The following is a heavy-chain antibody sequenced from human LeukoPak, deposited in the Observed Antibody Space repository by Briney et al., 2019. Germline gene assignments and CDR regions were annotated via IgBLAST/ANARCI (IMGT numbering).Heavy chain of an antibody. D-gene: IGHD1-7*01. J-gene: IGHJ3*02. CDR3: ARGLYWNFDAFGI. CDR2: INHSGST. V-gene: IGHV4-34*01. CDR1: GGSFSGYY. Sequence: SETLSLTCAVYGGSFSGYYWSWIRQPPGKGLEWIGEINHSGSTNYNPSLKSRVTISVDTSKNQFSLKLSSVTAADTAVYYCARGLYWNFDAFGIWGQGTMVTVSS.